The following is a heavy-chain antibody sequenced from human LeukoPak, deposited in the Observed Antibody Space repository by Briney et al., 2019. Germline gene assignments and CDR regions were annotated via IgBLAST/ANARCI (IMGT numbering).Heavy chain of an antibody. CDR2: IRYDGSNK. D-gene: IGHD2-2*01. Sequence: GGSLRLSCSASGFSFHTYGMHWVRQAPGKGLEWVAFIRYDGSNKYYADSVKGRFTISRDNSKNTLYLQMNSLRAEDTAVYYCANIGGIKYCSSTSCYFSDYWGQGTLVTVSS. CDR1: GFSFHTYG. V-gene: IGHV3-30*02. CDR3: ANIGGIKYCSSTSCYFSDY. J-gene: IGHJ4*02.